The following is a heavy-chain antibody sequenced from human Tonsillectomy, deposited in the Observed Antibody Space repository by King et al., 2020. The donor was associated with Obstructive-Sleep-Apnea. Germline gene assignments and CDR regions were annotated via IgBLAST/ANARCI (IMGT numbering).Heavy chain of an antibody. CDR1: GYNFTSYG. CDR2: ISAYNGNT. Sequence: VQLVESGAEVKKPGASVKVSCKASGYNFTSYGISWVRQAPGQGLEWMGWISAYNGNTNYAQKLQGRVTMTTDTSTSTAYMELRSLRSDDTAVYYCARDGSGYDSGGYYYYYGMDVWGQGTTVTVSS. D-gene: IGHD5-12*01. CDR3: ARDGSGYDSGGYYYYYGMDV. J-gene: IGHJ6*02. V-gene: IGHV1-18*04.